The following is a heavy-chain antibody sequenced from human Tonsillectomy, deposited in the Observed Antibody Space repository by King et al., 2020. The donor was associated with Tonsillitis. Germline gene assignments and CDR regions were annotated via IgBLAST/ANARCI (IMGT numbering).Heavy chain of an antibody. CDR2: ISGRGSSR. V-gene: IGHV3-23*04. Sequence: EVQLVESGGGLVQPGGSLRLSCAASGFTFNTYAMNWVRQAPGKGLEWGSSISGRGSSRFYADSVRGRLTISRDNSTNTVILRLNSLRAEDTAIYYCAREIVIGDWYGYFDYWGQGTLVTVSS. D-gene: IGHD6-19*01. CDR3: AREIVIGDWYGYFDY. J-gene: IGHJ4*02. CDR1: GFTFNTYA.